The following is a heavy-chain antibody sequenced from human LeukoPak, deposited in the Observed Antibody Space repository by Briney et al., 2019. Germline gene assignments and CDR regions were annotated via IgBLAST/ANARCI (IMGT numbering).Heavy chain of an antibody. J-gene: IGHJ4*02. D-gene: IGHD2-15*01. CDR3: ARDGADVVAATGGVGY. CDR2: ISSSSSYI. V-gene: IGHV3-21*01. Sequence: PEGSLRLSCAASGFTFSSYSMNWVRQAPGKGLEWVSSISSSSSYIYYADSVKGRFTISRDNAKNSLYLQMNSLRAEDTAVYYCARDGADVVAATGGVGYWGQGTLVTVSS. CDR1: GFTFSSYS.